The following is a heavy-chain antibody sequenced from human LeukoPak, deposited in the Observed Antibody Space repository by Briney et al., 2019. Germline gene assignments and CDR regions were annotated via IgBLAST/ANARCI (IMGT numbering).Heavy chain of an antibody. CDR2: IYSSGST. Sequence: SETLSLTCTVSGGSINNYYWTWIRQPAGKGLEWIGRIYSSGSTNYNPSLKSRVTMSVDTSKNQFSLKLSSVTAADTAVYYCARGPYCTNGVCYTFDYWGQGTLVTVSS. CDR1: GGSINNYY. D-gene: IGHD2-8*01. CDR3: ARGPYCTNGVCYTFDY. J-gene: IGHJ4*02. V-gene: IGHV4-4*07.